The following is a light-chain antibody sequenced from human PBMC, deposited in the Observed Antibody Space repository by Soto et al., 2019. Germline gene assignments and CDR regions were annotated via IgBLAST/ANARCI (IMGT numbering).Light chain of an antibody. CDR3: QHLRT. Sequence: DIQMTQSPSTLSASVGDRVTITCRASQSISSWLAWYQQKPGKAPKLLIYDASSLASGVPSRFSGSGSGTEFTLTISSLQPDDFATYYCQHLRTFGQGTKVEIK. J-gene: IGKJ1*01. CDR2: DAS. CDR1: QSISSW. V-gene: IGKV1-5*01.